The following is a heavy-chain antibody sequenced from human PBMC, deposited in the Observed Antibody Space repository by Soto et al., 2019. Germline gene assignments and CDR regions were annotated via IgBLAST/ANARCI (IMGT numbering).Heavy chain of an antibody. CDR2: IYYSGST. CDR1: GGSISSGGYY. D-gene: IGHD2-2*01. Sequence: SETLSLTCTVSGGSISSGGYYWSWIRQHPGKGLEWIGYIYYSGSTYYNPSLKSRVTISVDTSKNQFSLKLSSVTAADTAVYYCAREIVVVPAAIGLFDDWGQGTLVTVSS. V-gene: IGHV4-31*03. CDR3: AREIVVVPAAIGLFDD. J-gene: IGHJ4*02.